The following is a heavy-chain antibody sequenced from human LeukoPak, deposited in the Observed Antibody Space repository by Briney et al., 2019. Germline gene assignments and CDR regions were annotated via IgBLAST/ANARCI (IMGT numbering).Heavy chain of an antibody. D-gene: IGHD3-10*01. CDR3: PNPYSLRYGSGSPDY. CDR1: GGTFSNCG. V-gene: IGHV3-30*02. CDR2: GRFDCSDR. Sequence: PGGSLRLSCVASGGTFSNCGMHWVRKAPATGLGLVAFGRFDCSDRYYSDSVKDRLTISRDNSKNTLFLQMSSLTADATAVYYCPNPYSLRYGSGSPDYWGQGTLVTVSS. J-gene: IGHJ4*02.